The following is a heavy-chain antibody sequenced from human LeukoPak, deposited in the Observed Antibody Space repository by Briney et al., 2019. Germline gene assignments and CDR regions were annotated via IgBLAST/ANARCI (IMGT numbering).Heavy chain of an antibody. CDR2: INHSGST. V-gene: IGHV4-39*07. D-gene: IGHD3-22*01. J-gene: IGHJ6*03. CDR1: GGYISTSNYY. Sequence: PSETLSLTCTVSGGYISTSNYYWSWIRQPPGKGLEWIGEINHSGSTNYNPSLKSRVTISVDTSKNQFSLKLSSVTAADTAVYYCARWPPPLSEGRRGSSGYYYMGPYYYYYMDVWGKGTTVTVSS. CDR3: ARWPPPLSEGRRGSSGYYYMGPYYYYYMDV.